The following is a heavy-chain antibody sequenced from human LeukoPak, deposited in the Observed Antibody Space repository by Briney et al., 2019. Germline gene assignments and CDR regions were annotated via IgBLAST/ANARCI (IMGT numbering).Heavy chain of an antibody. CDR3: ARDRGYSGYEPRYRDV. J-gene: IGHJ6*03. D-gene: IGHD5-12*01. Sequence: GGSLRLSCAASGFTFSSHGMHGVRQAPGRRLEWVAVIWYDGSNKYYADSVKGRFTISRDNSKNTLYLQMNSLRAEDTAVYYCARDRGYSGYEPRYRDVWGKGTTVTVSS. CDR1: GFTFSSHG. V-gene: IGHV3-33*01. CDR2: IWYDGSNK.